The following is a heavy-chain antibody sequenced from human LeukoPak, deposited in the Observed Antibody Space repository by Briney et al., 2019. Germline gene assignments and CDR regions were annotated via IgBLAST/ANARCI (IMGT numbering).Heavy chain of an antibody. CDR2: IYHSGST. CDR1: GGSISSGGYS. Sequence: SETLSLTCAVSGGSISSGGYSWSWIRQPPGKGLEWIGYIYHSGSTYYNPSLKSRVTISVDRSKNQFSLKLSSVTAADTAVYYCAGPRYYDFWSAAVNAFDIWGQGTMVTVSS. CDR3: AGPRYYDFWSAAVNAFDI. D-gene: IGHD3-3*01. V-gene: IGHV4-30-2*01. J-gene: IGHJ3*02.